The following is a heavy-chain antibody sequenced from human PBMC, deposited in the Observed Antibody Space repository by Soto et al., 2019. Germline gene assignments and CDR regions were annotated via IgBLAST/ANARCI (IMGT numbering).Heavy chain of an antibody. V-gene: IGHV3-15*01. CDR3: SFQESTTVTMFEY. CDR1: GFSFSNVW. CDR2: IKSKTDGGTT. J-gene: IGHJ4*02. Sequence: EVQLVESGGGLVQPGGSLRLSCAASGFSFSNVWMSWVRQAPGKGLEWVGRIKSKTDGGTTDYAAPVKGRFTISRDDSKTTLYLQMNSLKTEDTAVYYCSFQESTTVTMFEYWGQGTLVTVSS. D-gene: IGHD4-17*01.